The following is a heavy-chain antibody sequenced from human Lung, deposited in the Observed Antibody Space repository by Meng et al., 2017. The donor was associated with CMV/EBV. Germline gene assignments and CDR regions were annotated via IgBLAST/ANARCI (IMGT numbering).Heavy chain of an antibody. Sequence: GESLKISCEGSGFSFSDYYMIWIRQAPGKGLEWLAYISSSGNSIYYTDSVEGRFTISRDNARNLLYLQMNSLRVEDTAVYYCARDRGGNYYFDGWGQRTLVTVSS. CDR2: ISSSGNSI. CDR3: ARDRGGNYYFDG. D-gene: IGHD4-23*01. J-gene: IGHJ4*02. CDR1: GFSFSDYY. V-gene: IGHV3-11*01.